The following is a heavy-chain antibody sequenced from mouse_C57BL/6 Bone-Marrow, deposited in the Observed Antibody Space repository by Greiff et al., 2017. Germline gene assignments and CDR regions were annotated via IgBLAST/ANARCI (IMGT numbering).Heavy chain of an antibody. CDR2: IDPETGGT. CDR1: GYTFTDYE. D-gene: IGHD2-1*01. V-gene: IGHV1-15*01. J-gene: IGHJ4*01. CDR3: TRPLYYYYAMDY. Sequence: LVESGAELVRPGASVTLSCKASGYTFTDYEMHWVKQTPVHGLEWIGAIDPETGGTAYNQKFKGKAILTADKSSSTAYMELRSLTSEDSAVYYCTRPLYYYYAMDYWGQGTSVTVSS.